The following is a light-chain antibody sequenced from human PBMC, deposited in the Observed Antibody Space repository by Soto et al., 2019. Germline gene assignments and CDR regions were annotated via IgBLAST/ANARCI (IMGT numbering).Light chain of an antibody. CDR1: QSLLLSSGNNY. Sequence: DIVLTQSPLSLPVTPGESASISCKASQSLLLSSGNNYLDWYLQKPGQSPQLLIYLGSTRASGVPDRFSGSGSGTDFTLKISTVEAEGVGVYYCAQALQTVTVGGETKVDIK. J-gene: IGKJ4*01. CDR2: LGS. V-gene: IGKV2-28*01. CDR3: AQALQTVT.